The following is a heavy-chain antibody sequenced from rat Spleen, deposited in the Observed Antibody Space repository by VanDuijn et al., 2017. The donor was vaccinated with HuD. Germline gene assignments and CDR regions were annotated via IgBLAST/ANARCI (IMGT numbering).Heavy chain of an antibody. V-gene: IGHV5-20*01. CDR3: TTGGYYYRGDY. CDR2: ISYGVSST. Sequence: EVQLVESGGGLVQPGRSLKLSCAASGFTFSDYYMAWVRQAPKKGLEWVASISYGVSSTYYRNSVKGRFTISRDNTKSSLFLQMDSLRSEDTATYYFTTGGYYYRGDYWGQGVMVTVSS. J-gene: IGHJ2*01. CDR1: GFTFSDYY. D-gene: IGHD1-2*01.